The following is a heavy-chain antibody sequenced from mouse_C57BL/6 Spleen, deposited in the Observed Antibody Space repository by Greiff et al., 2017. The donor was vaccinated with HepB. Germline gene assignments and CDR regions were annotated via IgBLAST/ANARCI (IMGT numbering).Heavy chain of an antibody. Sequence: EVKLVESGGDLVKPGGSLKLSCAASGFTFSSYGMSWVRQTPDKRLEWVATISSGGSYTYYPDSVKGRFTISRDNAKNTLYLQMSSLKSEDTAMYYCARHTMITTGGYWGQGTTLTVSS. V-gene: IGHV5-6*01. CDR2: ISSGGSYT. CDR1: GFTFSSYG. CDR3: ARHTMITTGGY. J-gene: IGHJ2*01. D-gene: IGHD2-4*01.